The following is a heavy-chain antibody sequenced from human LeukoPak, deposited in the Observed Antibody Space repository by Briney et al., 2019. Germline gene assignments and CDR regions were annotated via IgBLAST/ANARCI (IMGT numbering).Heavy chain of an antibody. CDR3: ARHGNTGPVSGLPLDH. CDR2: IYYRGGT. J-gene: IGHJ4*01. V-gene: IGHV4-59*08. D-gene: IGHD6-19*01. CDR1: GDSINGYF. Sequence: PSETLSLTCTVSGDSINGYFWSWIRQPPGQGLEWVGYIYYRGGTSYNPSLGGRITVSLDTSRNQFFLRLTSVTPADTAMYYCARHGNTGPVSGLPLDHWGHGTLVGVSS.